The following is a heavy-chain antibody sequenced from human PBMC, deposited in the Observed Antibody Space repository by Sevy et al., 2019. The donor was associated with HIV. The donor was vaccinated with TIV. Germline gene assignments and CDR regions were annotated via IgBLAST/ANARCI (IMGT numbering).Heavy chain of an antibody. CDR2: INPSGVSA. CDR3: ARDRAAAGKKYYYYGMDV. D-gene: IGHD6-13*01. Sequence: ASVKVSCKASGYTFTSNYMHWVRQAPGQELEWMGIINPSGVSASYAQKFQGRVTVTRDTSTSTVYMELSSLRSEDTAVYYCARDRAAAGKKYYYYGMDVWGQGTTVTVSS. CDR1: GYTFTSNY. J-gene: IGHJ6*02. V-gene: IGHV1-46*01.